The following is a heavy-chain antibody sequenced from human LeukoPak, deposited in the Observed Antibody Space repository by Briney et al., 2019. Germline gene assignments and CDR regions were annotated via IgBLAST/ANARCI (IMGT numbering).Heavy chain of an antibody. J-gene: IGHJ3*02. V-gene: IGHV1-2*04. Sequence: GASVKVSCKASGYTFTGYYMHWVRQAPGQGLEWMGWINPNSGGTNYAQKFQGWVTMTRDTSISTAYMELSRLRSDDTAVYYCASGFGEMGEAFDIWGQGTMVTVSS. CDR1: GYTFTGYY. D-gene: IGHD3-10*01. CDR2: INPNSGGT. CDR3: ASGFGEMGEAFDI.